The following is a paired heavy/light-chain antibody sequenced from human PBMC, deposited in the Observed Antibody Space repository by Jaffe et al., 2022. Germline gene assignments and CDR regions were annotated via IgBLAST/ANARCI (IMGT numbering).Light chain of an antibody. CDR3: QAWDNINAVFV. CDR1: KLGDMY. Sequence: SHELIQPTSVSVSPGQTASIPCSGNKLGDMYTSWYQQKAGQSPVLVIYRDIQRPSGIPERFSASISGNTATLTISGTQAMDEADYYCQAWDNINAVFVFGTGTTVTVL. V-gene: IGLV3-1*01. J-gene: IGLJ1*01. CDR2: RDI.
Heavy chain of an antibody. V-gene: IGHV3-30*02. CDR1: GFNFSIYG. CDR3: AKDETPAAANWYPGLGH. D-gene: IGHD1-1*01. Sequence: QVQLVESGGGVVQPGGSLRLSCTASGFNFSIYGMEWVRQAPGKGLEWVTFMRHDGGGKYYADSVKGRFTISRDNSKNTVYLQMNSLRVEDTALYYCAKDETPAAANWYPGLGHWGRGTLVTVSS. CDR2: MRHDGGGK. J-gene: IGHJ4*02.